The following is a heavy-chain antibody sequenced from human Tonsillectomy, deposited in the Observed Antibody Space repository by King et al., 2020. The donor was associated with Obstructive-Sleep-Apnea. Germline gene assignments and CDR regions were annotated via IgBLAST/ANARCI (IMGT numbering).Heavy chain of an antibody. J-gene: IGHJ6*02. CDR3: AKDNAGRAYYYYGMDV. Sequence: VQLVESGGGLVQPGRSLRLSCAASGFTFDDYAMHWVRHAPGKGLEWVSGISWNSGSIGYADSVKGRFTISRDNAKNSLYLQMNSLRAEDTALYYCAKDNAGRAYYYYGMDVWGQGTTVTVSS. V-gene: IGHV3-9*01. CDR2: ISWNSGSI. D-gene: IGHD1-14*01. CDR1: GFTFDDYA.